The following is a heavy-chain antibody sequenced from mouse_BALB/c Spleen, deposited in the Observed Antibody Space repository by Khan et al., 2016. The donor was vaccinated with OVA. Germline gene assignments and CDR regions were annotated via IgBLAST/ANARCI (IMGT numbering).Heavy chain of an antibody. D-gene: IGHD1-1*01. CDR2: ISGDSNTI. V-gene: IGHV5-17*02. J-gene: IGHJ2*01. CDR3: ATSYFYGYYFDY. Sequence: EVQGVDSGGGLVQPGGSRKLSCAASGFTFNNYGMHWVRQAPEKGLEWVAYISGDSNTIYYVDSVKGRFTISRDNPKNTLFLQMTSLMSEDTAMYYCATSYFYGYYFDYWGPGTTLTVS. CDR1: GFTFNNYG.